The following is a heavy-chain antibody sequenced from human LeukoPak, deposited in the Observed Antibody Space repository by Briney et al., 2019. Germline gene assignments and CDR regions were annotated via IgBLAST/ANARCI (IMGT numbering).Heavy chain of an antibody. Sequence: GASVKVSCKASGYTFTGYYMHWVRQAPGQGLEWMGWINPNSGGTNYAQKFQGRVTMTRDTSISTAYMELSRLRSDDTAVYYCARATAVGIRRFYYMDVWGKGTTVTISS. CDR1: GYTFTGYY. J-gene: IGHJ6*03. D-gene: IGHD3-3*01. CDR2: INPNSGGT. V-gene: IGHV1-2*02. CDR3: ARATAVGIRRFYYMDV.